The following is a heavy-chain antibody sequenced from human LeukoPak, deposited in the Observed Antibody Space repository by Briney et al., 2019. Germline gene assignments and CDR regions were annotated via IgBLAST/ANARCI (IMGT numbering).Heavy chain of an antibody. CDR3: ARDPRGPTGYDSSARDSFDY. CDR1: GFTFTTYA. CDR2: ISGSGDST. D-gene: IGHD3-22*01. Sequence: GGSLRLSCAASGFTFTTYAMSWVRQAPGKGLEWVSVISGSGDSTYYADSVKGRFTISRDNAKNSLYLQMNSLRAEDTAVYYCARDPRGPTGYDSSARDSFDYWGQGTLVTVSS. V-gene: IGHV3-23*01. J-gene: IGHJ4*02.